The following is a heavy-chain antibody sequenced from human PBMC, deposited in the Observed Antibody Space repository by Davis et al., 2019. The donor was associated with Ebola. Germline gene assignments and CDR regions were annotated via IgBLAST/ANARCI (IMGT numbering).Heavy chain of an antibody. V-gene: IGHV3-48*02. D-gene: IGHD5-24*01. CDR3: AKDAEDGSGNWFFDF. CDR2: ISSGGHDT. Sequence: ESLKIPCGASGFTFSRHSMNWVRQAPGKGLEWIAFISSGGHDTYYADSVRGRFTISRDNAKNLLYLQLNSLRDEDTALYYCAKDAEDGSGNWFFDFRGRGALVTVSS. J-gene: IGHJ2*01. CDR1: GFTFSRHS.